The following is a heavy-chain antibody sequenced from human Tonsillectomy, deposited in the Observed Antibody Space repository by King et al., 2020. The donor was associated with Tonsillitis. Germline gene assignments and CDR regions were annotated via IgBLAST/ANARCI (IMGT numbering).Heavy chain of an antibody. D-gene: IGHD6-13*01. CDR3: ARAPGYSSSWHH. CDR1: GYTFTGYY. J-gene: IGHJ4*02. Sequence: VQLVESGAEVKKPGASVKFSCKASGYTFTGYYMHWVRQAPGQGLEWMGWINPNSGGTNYAQKFQGRVTMTRDTSISTAYMELGRLRSDDTAVYYCARAPGYSSSWHHWGQGTLVTVSS. V-gene: IGHV1-2*02. CDR2: INPNSGGT.